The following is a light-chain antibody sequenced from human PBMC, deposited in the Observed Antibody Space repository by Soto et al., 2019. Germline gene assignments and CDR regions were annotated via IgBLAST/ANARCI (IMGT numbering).Light chain of an antibody. CDR1: TSNIGNNP. V-gene: IGLV1-36*01. J-gene: IGLJ2*01. CDR3: AAWDDSLNGPV. CDR2: YND. Sequence: QSALTQPPSVSEAPRQRVTISCSGSTSNIGNNPVNWYQQLPGRSPKLLIYYNDRLPSGVSDRFSGSKSGASASLAISGLQSDDAADYYCAAWDDSLNGPVFGGVTKLTVL.